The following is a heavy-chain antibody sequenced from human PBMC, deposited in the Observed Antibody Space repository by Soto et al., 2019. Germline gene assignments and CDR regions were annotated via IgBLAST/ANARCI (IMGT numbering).Heavy chain of an antibody. V-gene: IGHV4-34*01. D-gene: IGHD2-2*01. CDR3: ARGARSSSTSPAPNYYYMDV. CDR2: INHSGST. Sequence: ASETLSLTCAVYGGSFSGYYWSWIRQPPGKGLEWIGEINHSGSTNYNPSLKSRVTISVDTSKNQFSLKLSSVTAADTAVYYCARGARSSSTSPAPNYYYMDVWGKGTTVTVSS. CDR1: GGSFSGYY. J-gene: IGHJ6*03.